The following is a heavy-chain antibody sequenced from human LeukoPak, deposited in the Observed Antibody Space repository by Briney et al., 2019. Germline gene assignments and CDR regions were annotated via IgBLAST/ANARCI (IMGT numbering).Heavy chain of an antibody. CDR3: ARAPGEGWFDP. CDR2: IKQDGSEK. CDR1: GFTFSGYW. J-gene: IGHJ5*02. V-gene: IGHV3-7*01. Sequence: GGSLRLSCAASGFTFSGYWMSWVRQAPGKGLEWVASIKQDGSEKYYVDSVKGRFTISRDNAKNSLYLQMNSLRAEDTALYYCARAPGEGWFDPWSQGTLVTVSS. D-gene: IGHD4-17*01.